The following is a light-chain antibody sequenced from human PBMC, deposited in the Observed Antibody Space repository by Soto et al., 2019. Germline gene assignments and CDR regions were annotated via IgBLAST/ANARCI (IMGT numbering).Light chain of an antibody. J-gene: IGKJ1*01. CDR1: QSVSRY. V-gene: IGKV3-11*01. CDR2: DAS. CDR3: QQRSSWLWT. Sequence: EIVLTQSPATLSLSPGDRATLSCRASQSVSRYLAWYQQKPGQDPRLLIYDASYRATGIPTRFSGSGSGTSFNLSISSLEPEDFAVYYCQQRSSWLWTFGQGTKVEIK.